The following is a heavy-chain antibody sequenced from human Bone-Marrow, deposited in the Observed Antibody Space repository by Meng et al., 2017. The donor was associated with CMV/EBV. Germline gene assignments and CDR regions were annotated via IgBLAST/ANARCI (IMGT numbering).Heavy chain of an antibody. CDR3: ARDPKRGLGSYHE. CDR1: GFTFSDFW. Sequence: GGSLRLSCAAFGFTFSDFWMNWVRLAPGKGLEWVANIKKDGSEKYYVDSVKGRFTISRDNAKNSLYLQMNSLRAEDTAVYYCARDPKRGLGSYHEWGQGTLVTVSS. J-gene: IGHJ4*02. CDR2: IKKDGSEK. D-gene: IGHD3-16*02. V-gene: IGHV3-7*01.